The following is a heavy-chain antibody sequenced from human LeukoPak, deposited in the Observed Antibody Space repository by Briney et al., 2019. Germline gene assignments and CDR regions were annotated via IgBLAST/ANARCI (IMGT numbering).Heavy chain of an antibody. Sequence: ASVKVSCKASGYTFTSYDINWVRQATGQGLEWMGWMNPNSGNTGYAQKFQGRVTMTRNTSISTAYMELSSLTSEDTAVYYCASGVGMVATISKKHFDFWGQGTLVTVSS. D-gene: IGHD5-12*01. CDR1: GYTFTSYD. J-gene: IGHJ4*02. CDR3: ASGVGMVATISKKHFDF. CDR2: MNPNSGNT. V-gene: IGHV1-8*01.